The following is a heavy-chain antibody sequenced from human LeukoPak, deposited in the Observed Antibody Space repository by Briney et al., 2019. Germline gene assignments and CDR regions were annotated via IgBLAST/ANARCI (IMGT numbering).Heavy chain of an antibody. Sequence: GASVKVSCKASGYTFTSYGISWVRQAPGQGLEWMGWISAYNGNTNYAQKLQGRVTMTRNTSISTAYMELSSLRSEDTAVYYCARALSYSDSGPNWGQGTLVTVSS. CDR1: GYTFTSYG. V-gene: IGHV1-18*01. CDR3: ARALSYSDSGPN. D-gene: IGHD1-14*01. CDR2: ISAYNGNT. J-gene: IGHJ4*02.